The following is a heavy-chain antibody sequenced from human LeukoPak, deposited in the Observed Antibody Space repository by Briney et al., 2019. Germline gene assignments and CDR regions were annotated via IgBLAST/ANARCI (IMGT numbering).Heavy chain of an antibody. D-gene: IGHD3-10*01. V-gene: IGHV4-59*01. CDR1: GGSISSYY. CDR3: AGSYGSGSINWFDP. CDR2: IYYSGST. J-gene: IGHJ5*02. Sequence: SETLSLTCTVSGGSISSYYWSWIRQPPGKGLEWIGYIYYSGSTNYNPSLKSRVTISVDTSKNQFSLKLSSVTAADTAVYYCAGSYGSGSINWFDPWGQGTLVTVSS.